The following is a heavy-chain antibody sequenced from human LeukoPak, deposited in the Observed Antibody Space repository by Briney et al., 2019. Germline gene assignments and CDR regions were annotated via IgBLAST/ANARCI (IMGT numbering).Heavy chain of an antibody. J-gene: IGHJ3*01. Sequence: PSETLSLTCTVSGGSISSYYWSWIRQPPGKGLEWIGYIYYSGSTNYNPSLKSRVTISVDTSKNQFSLKLSSVTAADTAVYYCARHAGTTFTVNDAFDLWGQGTMVTVSS. CDR2: IYYSGST. V-gene: IGHV4-59*01. CDR3: ARHAGTTFTVNDAFDL. D-gene: IGHD1/OR15-1a*01. CDR1: GGSISSYY.